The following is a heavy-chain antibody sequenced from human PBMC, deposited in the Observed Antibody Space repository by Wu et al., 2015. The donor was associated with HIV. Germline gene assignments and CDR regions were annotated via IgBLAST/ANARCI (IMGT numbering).Heavy chain of an antibody. Sequence: QVQLVQSGTEIKKLGSSVKVSCKASRDTFKRFAISWVRQAPGQGLECMGKITPVLGSTVYTQKFQDRVTITTDELRTTAYMELSSLKSEDTAVYYCAINTDSVATSLYSLGVWGQGTVVTVSS. CDR2: ITPVLGST. J-gene: IGHJ6*02. CDR1: RDTFKRFA. CDR3: AINTDSVATSLYSLGV. D-gene: IGHD5-12*01. V-gene: IGHV1-69*11.